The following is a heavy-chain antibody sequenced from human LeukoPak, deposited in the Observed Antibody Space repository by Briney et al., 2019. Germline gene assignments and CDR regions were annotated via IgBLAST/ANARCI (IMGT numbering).Heavy chain of an antibody. CDR1: GGTFSSYA. CDR3: VQDNFDY. CDR2: MNPNNGNT. J-gene: IGHJ4*02. Sequence: ASVKVSCKASGGTFSSYAISWVRQATGQGLEWMGWMNPNNGNTNYAQKLQGRVTMTTDTSTSTAYMELRSLRSDDTAVYYCVQDNFDYWGQGTLVTVSS. D-gene: IGHD2-15*01. V-gene: IGHV1-18*01.